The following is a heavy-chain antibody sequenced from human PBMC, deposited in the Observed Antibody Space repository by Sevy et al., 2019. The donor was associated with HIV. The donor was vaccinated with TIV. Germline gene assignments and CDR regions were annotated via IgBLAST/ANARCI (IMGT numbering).Heavy chain of an antibody. CDR2: FTGSGTNT. Sequence: GGSLRLSFAASGFTFSSYAMSWVRQAPGKGLEWVSSFTGSGTNTFYADSVKGRFTISRDNSKNTLYLQMNSLRAEDTAVYYCAKDSILVAGNFDYWGQGTLVTVSS. CDR1: GFTFSSYA. CDR3: AKDSILVAGNFDY. V-gene: IGHV3-23*01. D-gene: IGHD6-19*01. J-gene: IGHJ4*02.